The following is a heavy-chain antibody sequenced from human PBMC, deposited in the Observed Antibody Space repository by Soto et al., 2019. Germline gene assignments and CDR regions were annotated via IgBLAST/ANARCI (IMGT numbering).Heavy chain of an antibody. V-gene: IGHV3-33*01. CDR1: GFTFSSFG. CDR3: ARDRHFRGGPDDI. J-gene: IGHJ3*02. CDR2: IWHDGTFT. Sequence: QVQLVESGGGVVQSGRSPRLSCAASGFTFSSFGMHWVRQAPGKGLEWVALIWHDGTFTHYADSVKGRFTISRDNSKNMLYLPTNSLRADATAVSYCARDRHFRGGPDDIWGQGTMVTVSS. D-gene: IGHD3-3*02.